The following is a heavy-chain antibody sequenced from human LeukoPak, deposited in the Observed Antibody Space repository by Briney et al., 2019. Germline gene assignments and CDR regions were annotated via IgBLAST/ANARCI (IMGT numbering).Heavy chain of an antibody. CDR2: IWYVGSNK. Sequence: PRTSLRLSCTASGFTFSRSAMHWVRQAPEKGLEWVAVIWYVGSNKYYTDSVKGRFTISRDNTKNTLYLQMNSLRAEDTAVYYCARDGSIIAAASRGYFDFWGQGSLVTVSS. CDR3: ARDGSIIAAASRGYFDF. CDR1: GFTFSRSA. J-gene: IGHJ4*02. V-gene: IGHV3-33*08. D-gene: IGHD6-13*01.